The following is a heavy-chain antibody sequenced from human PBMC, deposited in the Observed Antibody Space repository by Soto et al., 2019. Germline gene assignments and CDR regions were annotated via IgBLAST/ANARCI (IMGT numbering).Heavy chain of an antibody. CDR1: GGSISSGRSY. V-gene: IGHV4-31*03. D-gene: IGHD3-22*01. CDR2: ISHSGST. J-gene: IGHJ4*02. CDR3: ARAGDYYETSGAYYGYFDY. Sequence: SETLSLTCTVSGGSISSGRSYWTWIRQHPGKGLEWIGYISHSGSTYYNPSLKSRITISADTSKNQFSLKLSSVTAADTAVYYCARAGDYYETSGAYYGYFDYWGQGTLVTVSS.